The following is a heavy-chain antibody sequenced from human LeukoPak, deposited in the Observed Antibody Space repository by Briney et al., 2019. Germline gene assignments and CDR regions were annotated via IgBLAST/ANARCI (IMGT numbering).Heavy chain of an antibody. CDR2: MNPNSGNT. CDR1: GYTFTSYD. D-gene: IGHD4-17*01. V-gene: IGHV1-8*01. Sequence: GASVKVSCKASGYTFTSYDINWVRQATGQGLEWMGWMNPNSGNTGYAQKFQGRVTMTRNTSISTAYMELSSLRSEDTAVYYCASQTRDIYGDYGDYWGQGTLVTVSS. CDR3: ASQTRDIYGDYGDY. J-gene: IGHJ4*02.